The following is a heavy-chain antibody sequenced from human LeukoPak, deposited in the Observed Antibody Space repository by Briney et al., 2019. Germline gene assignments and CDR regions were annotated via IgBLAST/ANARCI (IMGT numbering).Heavy chain of an antibody. CDR3: AIDLRDFDWSTPGDY. V-gene: IGHV1-2*02. Sequence: ASVKVSCKASGYTFTSYYMHWVRQAPGQGLEWMGWINPNSGGTNYAQKFQGRVTMTRDTSIRTAYMELSRLRSDDTAEYYCAIDLRDFDWSTPGDYWGQGTLVTVSS. J-gene: IGHJ4*02. CDR2: INPNSGGT. CDR1: GYTFTSYY. D-gene: IGHD3-9*01.